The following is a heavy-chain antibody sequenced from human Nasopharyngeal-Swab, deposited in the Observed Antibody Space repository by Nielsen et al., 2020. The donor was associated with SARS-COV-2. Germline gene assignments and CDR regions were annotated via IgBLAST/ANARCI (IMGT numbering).Heavy chain of an antibody. Sequence: WIRQPPGKGLEWIASIHYSGSSYYNPPLKSRVTISVDTSKNQFSLELNSVTAADTAVYYCARRRIPITRGIRGWFDPWGQGTLVTVSS. CDR3: ARRRIPITRGIRGWFDP. D-gene: IGHD3-10*01. CDR2: IHYSGSS. J-gene: IGHJ5*02. V-gene: IGHV4-39*01.